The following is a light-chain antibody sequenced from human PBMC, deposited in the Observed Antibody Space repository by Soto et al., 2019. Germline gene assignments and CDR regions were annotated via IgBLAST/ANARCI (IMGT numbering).Light chain of an antibody. Sequence: ETVLTQSPGTLSLSPGERATLSCRASQSVSSNYLVWYQQKPGQAPRLLISDVSTRATGIPDRFSGSGSGTDFTLTISRLEPEDVAVYYCQQYAPSPAITFGQGTRVEIK. CDR1: QSVSSNY. V-gene: IGKV3-20*01. J-gene: IGKJ5*01. CDR2: DVS. CDR3: QQYAPSPAIT.